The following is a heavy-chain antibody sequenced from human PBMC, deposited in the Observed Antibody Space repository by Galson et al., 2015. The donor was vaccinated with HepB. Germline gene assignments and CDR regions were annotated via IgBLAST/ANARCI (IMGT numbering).Heavy chain of an antibody. V-gene: IGHV3-48*02. CDR2: ISSSSSTI. Sequence: SLRLSCAASGFTFSSYSMNWVRQAPGKGLEWVSYISSSSSTIYYADSVKGRFTITRDNAKNSLYLQMNSLRDEDTAVYYCARDAYTGIAAAGTGGGVDYWGQGTLVTVSS. J-gene: IGHJ4*02. D-gene: IGHD6-13*01. CDR3: ARDAYTGIAAAGTGGGVDY. CDR1: GFTFSSYS.